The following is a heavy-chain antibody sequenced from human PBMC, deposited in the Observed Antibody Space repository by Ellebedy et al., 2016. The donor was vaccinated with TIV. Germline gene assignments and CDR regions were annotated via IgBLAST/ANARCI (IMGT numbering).Heavy chain of an antibody. CDR2: VTHGGST. Sequence: SETLSLTXGVYGGSFSGYYWTWIRQSPGQGLEWIGEVTHGGSTISNPSLGSRLTISADTSKNQFFMRLSSVTAADTAIYYCARQRAGWFDPWGQGTLVTVSS. CDR1: GGSFSGYY. J-gene: IGHJ5*02. V-gene: IGHV4-34*01. CDR3: ARQRAGWFDP.